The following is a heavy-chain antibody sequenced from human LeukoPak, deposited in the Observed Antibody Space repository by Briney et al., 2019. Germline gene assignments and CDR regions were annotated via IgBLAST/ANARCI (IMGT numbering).Heavy chain of an antibody. J-gene: IGHJ4*02. D-gene: IGHD6-13*01. CDR3: ARGSDTAAGLY. V-gene: IGHV4-34*01. CDR2: INHSGST. CDR1: GGSFSGYY. Sequence: SETLSLTCAVYGGSFSGYYWSWIRQPPGKGLEWIGEINHSGSTNYNPSLKSRVIILVDTSKNQFSLKLSSVTAADTAVYYCARGSDTAAGLYWGQGTLVTVSS.